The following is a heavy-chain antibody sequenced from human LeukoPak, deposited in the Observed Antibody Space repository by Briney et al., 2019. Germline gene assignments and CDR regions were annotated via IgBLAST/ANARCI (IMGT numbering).Heavy chain of an antibody. V-gene: IGHV1-8*01. CDR1: GYTFTSYD. Sequence: ASVKVSCKASGYTFTSYDINWVRQATGQGLEWMGWMNPNSGNTGYAQKFQGRVTMTRNTSISTAYMELSGLRSEDTAVYYCARGDFYYDSSTNWGQGTLVTVSS. D-gene: IGHD3-22*01. CDR2: MNPNSGNT. CDR3: ARGDFYYDSSTN. J-gene: IGHJ4*02.